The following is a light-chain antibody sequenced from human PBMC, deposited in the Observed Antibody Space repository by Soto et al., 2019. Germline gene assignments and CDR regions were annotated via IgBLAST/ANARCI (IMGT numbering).Light chain of an antibody. Sequence: QSALTQPASVSGCPGQSVTIPGSGGDIGNYNLVSWYQHLPGRAPKLLIFEVTMRPSGISDRFSGSKSASTASLTISGLQAEDEGDYYCASYAGSRTYVFGSGTKVTVL. V-gene: IGLV2-23*02. CDR1: GGDIGNYNL. CDR2: EVT. CDR3: ASYAGSRTYV. J-gene: IGLJ1*01.